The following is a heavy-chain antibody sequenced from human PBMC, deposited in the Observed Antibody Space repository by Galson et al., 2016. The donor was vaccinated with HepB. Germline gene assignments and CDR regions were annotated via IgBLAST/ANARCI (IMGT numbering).Heavy chain of an antibody. CDR2: IYHLGNT. D-gene: IGHD5-18*01. V-gene: IGHV4-31*03. CDR3: ARGGRKGLWGYYFDY. J-gene: IGHJ4*02. CDR1: GGSISSGGYY. Sequence: TLSLTCTVSGGSISSGGYYWSWIRQHPGKGLEWIGYIYHLGNTCFNPSLKSRVTMSIDASKNQFSLKLSSVTAADTVVYYCARGGRKGLWGYYFDYWGQGTLVPVSS.